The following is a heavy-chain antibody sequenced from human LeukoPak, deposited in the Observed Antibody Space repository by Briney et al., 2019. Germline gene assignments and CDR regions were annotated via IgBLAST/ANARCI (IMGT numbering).Heavy chain of an antibody. CDR1: GGSVSSRSYY. J-gene: IGHJ5*02. CDR3: AGQSYATMVRGVLNWFDP. Sequence: SETLSLTCTVSGGSVSSRSYYWGWIRQPPGKGLEWIGSIYYSGITYYNPSLKSRVTISVDTSKNQFSLKLTSVTAADTAVYYCAGQSYATMVRGVLNWFDPWGQGTLVTVSS. D-gene: IGHD3-10*01. V-gene: IGHV4-39*01. CDR2: IYYSGIT.